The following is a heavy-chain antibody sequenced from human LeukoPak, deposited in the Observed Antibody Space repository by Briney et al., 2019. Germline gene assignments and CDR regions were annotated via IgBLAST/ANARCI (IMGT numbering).Heavy chain of an antibody. CDR3: ARSLDY. V-gene: IGHV1-69*13. J-gene: IGHJ4*02. CDR2: IIPIFGTA. CDR1: GYIFTPHH. Sequence: ASVKVSCKTSGYIFTPHHIHWMRQAPGQGLEWMGGIIPIFGTANYAQKFQGRVTITADESTSTAYMELSSLRSEDTAVYYCARSLDYWGQGTLVTVSS.